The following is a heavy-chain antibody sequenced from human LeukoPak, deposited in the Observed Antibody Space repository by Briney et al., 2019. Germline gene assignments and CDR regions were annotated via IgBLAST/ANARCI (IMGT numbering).Heavy chain of an antibody. Sequence: GGSLRLSCAASGFTFSNYWMYWVRQAPGKGLVWVSLIVNDGSTTTYADSVKGRFTISRDNAKSTLFLQMNSLRAEDTAAYFCARSNGGEDSWGQGTLVTVSS. J-gene: IGHJ4*02. D-gene: IGHD3-16*01. V-gene: IGHV3-74*01. CDR2: IVNDGSTT. CDR3: ARSNGGEDS. CDR1: GFTFSNYW.